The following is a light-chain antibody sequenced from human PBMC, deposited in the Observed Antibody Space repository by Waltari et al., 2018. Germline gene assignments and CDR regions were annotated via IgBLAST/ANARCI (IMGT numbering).Light chain of an antibody. CDR3: QEYVDDLWT. V-gene: IGKV1-5*03. CDR2: KAS. CDR1: RDISTK. Sequence: DIRMTQPPPTLSASMGDRVPITCRASRDISTKLAWYQQKPGRAPKPLIYKASSLESGVPARFSGSGSGTEFTLTISTLQPDDFATYYCQEYVDDLWTFGQGTKVEIK. J-gene: IGKJ1*01.